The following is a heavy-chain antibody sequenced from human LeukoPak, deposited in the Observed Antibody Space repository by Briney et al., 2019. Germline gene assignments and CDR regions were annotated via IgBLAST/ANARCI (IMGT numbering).Heavy chain of an antibody. J-gene: IGHJ4*02. D-gene: IGHD2-21*02. CDR2: INSDDSNI. Sequence: GGSLRLSCVGSGFTFSDHWMHWVRQVPGKGLAWVARINSDDSNIDYADSVKGRFTISRDNSKDTLFLQMHSLRPGDTAVYYCVREDTPATANYWGQGTLVTISS. V-gene: IGHV3-74*01. CDR1: GFTFSDHW. CDR3: VREDTPATANY.